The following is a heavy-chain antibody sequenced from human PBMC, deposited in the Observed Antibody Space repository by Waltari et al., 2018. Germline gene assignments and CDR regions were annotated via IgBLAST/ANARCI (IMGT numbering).Heavy chain of an antibody. CDR3: ARCDTIFGVVHGAYDY. V-gene: IGHV1-2*06. CDR1: GYTFTGYY. Sequence: QVQLVQSGAEVKKPGASVKVSCKASGYTFTGYYMHWVRQAPGQGLEWMGRINPNSGGTNYAQKFQGRVTMTRDTSISTAYMELSRLRSDDTAVYYCARCDTIFGVVHGAYDYWGQGTLVTVSS. D-gene: IGHD3-3*01. J-gene: IGHJ4*02. CDR2: INPNSGGT.